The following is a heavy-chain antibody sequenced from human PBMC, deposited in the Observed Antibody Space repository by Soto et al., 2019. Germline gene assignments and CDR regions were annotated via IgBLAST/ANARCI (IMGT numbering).Heavy chain of an antibody. Sequence: QVQLVQSGAEVRKPGSSVKVSCKISGGTFTNYVISWLRQAPGQGLEWMGGLIPIFGAANLAQKFQGRVTITADESTSTVNMELSRLTSEDTAVYYRASGRSYPYFDPWGQGTLVPVSS. CDR2: LIPIFGAA. V-gene: IGHV1-69*01. J-gene: IGHJ5*02. CDR1: GGTFTNYV. D-gene: IGHD3-16*02. CDR3: ASGRSYPYFDP.